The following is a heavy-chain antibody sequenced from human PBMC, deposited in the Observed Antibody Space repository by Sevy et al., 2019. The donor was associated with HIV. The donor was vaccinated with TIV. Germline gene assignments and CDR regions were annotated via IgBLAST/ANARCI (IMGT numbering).Heavy chain of an antibody. J-gene: IGHJ3*02. CDR3: TGKGANDAFDI. V-gene: IGHV3-9*01. CDR1: GFTFDDYA. Sequence: GGSLRLSCAASGFTFDDYAMHWVRQGPGEGLEWVSGISWNSGRIGYADSVKGRFTISRDNAKNSLYLQMNSLRAEDTALYYCTGKGANDAFDIWGQGIMVTVSS. CDR2: ISWNSGRI. D-gene: IGHD3-16*01.